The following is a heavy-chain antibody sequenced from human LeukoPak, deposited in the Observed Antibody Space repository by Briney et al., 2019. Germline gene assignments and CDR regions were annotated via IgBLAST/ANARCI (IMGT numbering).Heavy chain of an antibody. CDR2: IIPILGIA. CDR1: GGTFSSYA. Sequence: ASVKVSCKASGGTFSSYAISWVRQAPGQGLEWMGRIIPILGIANYAQKFQGRVTITADKSTSTAYMELSSLRSEDTAVYYCAREGIVGPTGDYWGQGTLVTVSS. D-gene: IGHD1-26*01. CDR3: AREGIVGPTGDY. J-gene: IGHJ4*02. V-gene: IGHV1-69*04.